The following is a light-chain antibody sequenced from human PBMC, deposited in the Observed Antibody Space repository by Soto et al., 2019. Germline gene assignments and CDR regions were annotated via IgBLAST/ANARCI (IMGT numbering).Light chain of an antibody. Sequence: DIQMTQSPSTLSASVGDRVIITCRASQSLNSWLAWYQQKPGKAPKLLIYKASSLESGVPSRFSGSGSGAEFTLTINSLQPDDFATYYCKQYNSYPWTFGQGTKVEI. V-gene: IGKV1-5*03. CDR2: KAS. J-gene: IGKJ1*01. CDR1: QSLNSW. CDR3: KQYNSYPWT.